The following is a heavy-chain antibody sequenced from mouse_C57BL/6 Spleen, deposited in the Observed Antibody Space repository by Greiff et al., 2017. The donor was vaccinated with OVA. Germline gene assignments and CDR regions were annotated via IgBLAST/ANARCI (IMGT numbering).Heavy chain of an antibody. CDR1: GYTFTSYW. V-gene: IGHV1-69*01. J-gene: IGHJ4*01. D-gene: IGHD2-5*01. Sequence: VQLQQPGAELVMPGASVKLSCKASGYTFTSYWMHWVKQRPGQGLECLFSLSPSSRSTNYNQKFKGKSTLTVDKSSSTAYMQLSSLTSEDSAVYYCARSTYYSNPYAMDYWGQGTSVTVSS. CDR3: ARSTYYSNPYAMDY. CDR2: LSPSSRST.